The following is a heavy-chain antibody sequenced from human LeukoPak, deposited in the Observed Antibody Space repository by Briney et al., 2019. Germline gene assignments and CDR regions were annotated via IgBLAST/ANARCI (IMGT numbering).Heavy chain of an antibody. CDR2: IYPGDSDT. CDR1: GYSFTSFW. CDR3: AIHYYYDSSGYFGAFDI. Sequence: GESLKISCKGSGYSFTSFWIAWVRQMPGKGLECMGIIYPGDSDTRYSPSFQGQVTISADKSISTAYLQWSSLKASDTAMYYCAIHYYYDSSGYFGAFDIWGQGTMVTVSS. D-gene: IGHD3-22*01. J-gene: IGHJ3*02. V-gene: IGHV5-51*01.